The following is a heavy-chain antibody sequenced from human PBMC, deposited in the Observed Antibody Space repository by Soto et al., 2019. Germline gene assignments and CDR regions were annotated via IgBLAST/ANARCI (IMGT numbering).Heavy chain of an antibody. CDR3: ARDLYSSSSPNKYYYYYGMDV. Sequence: GGSLRLSCAASGFTFSSYWMSWVRQAPGKGLEWVANIKQDGSEKYYVDSVKGRFTISRDNAKNSLYLQMNSLRAEDTAVYYCARDLYSSSSPNKYYYYYGMDVWVQGTTVTVSS. J-gene: IGHJ6*02. V-gene: IGHV3-7*04. CDR1: GFTFSSYW. CDR2: IKQDGSEK. D-gene: IGHD6-6*01.